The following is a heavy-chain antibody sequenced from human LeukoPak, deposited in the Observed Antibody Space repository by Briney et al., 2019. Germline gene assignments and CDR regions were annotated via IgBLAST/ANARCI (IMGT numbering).Heavy chain of an antibody. V-gene: IGHV3-7*03. CDR2: INHNGNVN. CDR1: GFTFSSYW. D-gene: IGHD3-16*01. CDR3: ARGGVLDV. J-gene: IGHJ6*02. Sequence: GGALRLSCAASGFTFSSYWMNLARQDPGEGLEGVASINHNGNVNYYVDYVKGRFTISRDNAKNSLYLKMSNLRAEDTAVYCCARGGVLDVWGQGARVTVSS.